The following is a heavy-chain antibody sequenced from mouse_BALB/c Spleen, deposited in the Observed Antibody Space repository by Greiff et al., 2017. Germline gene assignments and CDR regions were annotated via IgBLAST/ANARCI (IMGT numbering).Heavy chain of an antibody. J-gene: IGHJ4*01. Sequence: EVKLQESGGGLVQPGGSLKLSCAASGFTFSSYTMSWVRQTPEKRLEWVAYISNGGGSTYYPDTVKGRFTISRDNAKNTLYLQMSSLKSEDTAMYYCARCYDGYYVAAMDYWGQGTSVTVSS. CDR1: GFTFSSYT. D-gene: IGHD2-3*01. CDR2: ISNGGGST. CDR3: ARCYDGYYVAAMDY. V-gene: IGHV5-12-2*01.